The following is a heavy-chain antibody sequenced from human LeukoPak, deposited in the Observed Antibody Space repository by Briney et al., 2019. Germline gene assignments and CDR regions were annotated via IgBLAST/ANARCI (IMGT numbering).Heavy chain of an antibody. CDR2: INPNSGNT. CDR1: GYTFTSYD. V-gene: IGHV1-8*01. Sequence: ASVKVSCKASGYTFTSYDINWVRQATGQGLERMGWINPNSGNTGYAQKFQGRVTMTRNTSISTAYMELSSLRSEDTAVYYCARGPTPIVVVVAATTQNLYYTNWGQGTLVTVSS. J-gene: IGHJ4*02. D-gene: IGHD2-15*01. CDR3: ARGPTPIVVVVAATTQNLYYTN.